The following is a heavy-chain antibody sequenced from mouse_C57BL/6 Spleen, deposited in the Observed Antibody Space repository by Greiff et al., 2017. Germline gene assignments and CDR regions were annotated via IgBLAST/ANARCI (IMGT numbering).Heavy chain of an antibody. D-gene: IGHD1-2*01. J-gene: IGHJ2*01. CDR3: TRESLLLRPEYYFDY. CDR2: ISSGGDYI. CDR1: GFTFSSYA. Sequence: EVNVVESGEGLVKPGGSLKLSCAASGFTFSSYAMSWVRQTPEKRLEWVAYISSGGDYIYYADTVKGRFTISRDNARNTLYLQMSSLKSEDTAMYYCTRESLLLRPEYYFDYWGQGTTLTVSS. V-gene: IGHV5-9-1*02.